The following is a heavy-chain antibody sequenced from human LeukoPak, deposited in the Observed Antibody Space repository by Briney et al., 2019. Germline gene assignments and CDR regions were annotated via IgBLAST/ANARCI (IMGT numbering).Heavy chain of an antibody. J-gene: IGHJ5*02. D-gene: IGHD3-10*01. Sequence: GGSLRLSCAASGFTFSSYAMVWVRQAPGKGLEWVSSITGSGGSAYYADSVKGRFTISRDNSKNTLYLQMNSLRAEDTAVYYCASSPYSTYYYGSGSSDGWFDPWGQGTLVTVSS. CDR1: GFTFSSYA. CDR2: ITGSGGSA. V-gene: IGHV3-23*01. CDR3: ASSPYSTYYYGSGSSDGWFDP.